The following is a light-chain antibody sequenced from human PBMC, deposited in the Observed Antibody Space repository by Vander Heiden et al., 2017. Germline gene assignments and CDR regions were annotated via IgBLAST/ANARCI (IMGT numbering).Light chain of an antibody. CDR1: QSLTSGY. CDR3: QHYGGSPLFT. V-gene: IGKV3-20*01. Sequence: VLTQSQATLSLSPGYRATLSCTASQSLTSGYLAWYQHKPGQAPKLVISGASSRATGIPDRFYGSGSGTDFTLTISRLEPEDSAVYYCQHYGGSPLFTFGPGTKVDIK. J-gene: IGKJ3*01. CDR2: GAS.